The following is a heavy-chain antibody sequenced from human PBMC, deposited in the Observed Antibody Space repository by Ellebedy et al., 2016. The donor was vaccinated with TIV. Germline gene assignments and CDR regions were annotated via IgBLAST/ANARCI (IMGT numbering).Heavy chain of an antibody. CDR1: GGSFSGYY. CDR2: INHGGST. CDR3: AKIRGALSH. Sequence: SETLSLXCAVYGGSFSGYYWTWIRQSPGKGLEWIGEINHGGSTNYSPSLKSRVTISVDTSKNQFSLRLTSMTAADTAVYYCAKIRGALSHWGPGTLVTVSS. V-gene: IGHV4-34*01. D-gene: IGHD3-10*01. J-gene: IGHJ4*02.